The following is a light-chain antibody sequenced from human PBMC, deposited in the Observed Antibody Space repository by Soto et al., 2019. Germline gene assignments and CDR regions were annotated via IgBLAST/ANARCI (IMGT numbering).Light chain of an antibody. CDR1: QSIGDT. V-gene: IGKV3-20*01. J-gene: IGKJ1*01. CDR2: GAS. Sequence: EILMTRSPDTLSVSPGGRAPVVCGASQSIGDTLAWYQQKPRQAPRLLIHGASSRFTGIPARFSGSGSGTDFTLTIRRLEPEDFAVYYCQQYGSSLWTFCQGTKVDI. CDR3: QQYGSSLWT.